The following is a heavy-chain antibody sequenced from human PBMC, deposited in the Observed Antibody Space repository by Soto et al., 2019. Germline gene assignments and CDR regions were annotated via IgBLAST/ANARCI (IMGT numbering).Heavy chain of an antibody. Sequence: SETLSLTCAVSSGSINSYYCSWIRQPPGKGLEWIGYIHYSGSNNYNPSLTSRVTLSVGTSKIQLSLMLKSVTAADTGAYDCATHYRVGGPLDNWGQGTMVTVSS. D-gene: IGHD3-10*01. CDR2: IHYSGSN. V-gene: IGHV4-59*01. CDR3: ATHYRVGGPLDN. CDR1: SGSINSYY. J-gene: IGHJ4*02.